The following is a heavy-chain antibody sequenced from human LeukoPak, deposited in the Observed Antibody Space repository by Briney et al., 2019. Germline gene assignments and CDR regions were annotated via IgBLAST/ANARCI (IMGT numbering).Heavy chain of an antibody. CDR1: GFTFSSYG. D-gene: IGHD5-12*01. J-gene: IGHJ4*03. Sequence: GGSLRLSCAASGFTFSSYGMHWVRQAPGKGLEWVAVISYDGSNKYYADSVKGRFTISRDNSKNTLHLQMNSLRAEDTAVYYCAKSGYTNRYFDYWGQGTLVTVSS. CDR3: AKSGYTNRYFDY. CDR2: ISYDGSNK. V-gene: IGHV3-30*18.